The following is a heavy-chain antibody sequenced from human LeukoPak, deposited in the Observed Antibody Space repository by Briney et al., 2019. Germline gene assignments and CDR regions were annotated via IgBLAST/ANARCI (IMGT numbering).Heavy chain of an antibody. CDR3: ARRKNYYDSSAYYTIYYFDY. Sequence: GGSLRLSCAASGFTFSSYAMHWVRQAPGKGLEWVAVISYDGSNKYYADSVKGRFTISRDNSKNTLYLQMNSLRAEDTAVYYCARRKNYYDSSAYYTIYYFDYWGQGTLVTVSS. CDR2: ISYDGSNK. V-gene: IGHV3-30-3*01. CDR1: GFTFSSYA. D-gene: IGHD3-22*01. J-gene: IGHJ4*02.